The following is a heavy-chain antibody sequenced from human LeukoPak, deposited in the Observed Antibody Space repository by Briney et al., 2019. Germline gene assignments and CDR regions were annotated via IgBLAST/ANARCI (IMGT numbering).Heavy chain of an antibody. CDR1: GGSISSSSYY. D-gene: IGHD1-26*01. Sequence: SETLSLTCTVSGGSISSSSYYWGWIRQPPGKGLEWIGTIYYSGSTYYNPSLKSRVTISVDTSKNQLSLKLSSVTAADTAVYYCARQGSGNYLSPVNYWGQGTLVTVSS. J-gene: IGHJ4*02. CDR2: IYYSGST. CDR3: ARQGSGNYLSPVNY. V-gene: IGHV4-39*01.